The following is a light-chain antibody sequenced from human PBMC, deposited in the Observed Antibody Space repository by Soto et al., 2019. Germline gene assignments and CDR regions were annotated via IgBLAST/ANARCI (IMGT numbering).Light chain of an antibody. CDR1: QSISDSY. Sequence: EIVLTQSPGTLSLSPGERATLSCRASQSISDSYVAWYQQKPGQAPRLLIYGASRRATGIPDRFTGSGSGTDFSLTISRLEPEDFAVYYCQQYGTSPSWTFGQGTRWIS. V-gene: IGKV3-20*01. J-gene: IGKJ1*01. CDR2: GAS. CDR3: QQYGTSPSWT.